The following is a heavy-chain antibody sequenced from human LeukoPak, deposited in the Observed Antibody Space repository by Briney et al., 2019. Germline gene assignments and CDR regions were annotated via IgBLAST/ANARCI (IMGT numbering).Heavy chain of an antibody. J-gene: IGHJ3*02. Sequence: PSETLSLTCAVYGGSFSGYYWSWIRQPPGKGLEWIGEINHSGSTNYNPSLKSRVTISVDTSKNQFSLKLSSVTAADTAVYYCATLLLHDAFDIWGQGTMVTVSS. V-gene: IGHV4-34*01. CDR2: INHSGST. CDR1: GGSFSGYY. CDR3: ATLLLHDAFDI. D-gene: IGHD3-22*01.